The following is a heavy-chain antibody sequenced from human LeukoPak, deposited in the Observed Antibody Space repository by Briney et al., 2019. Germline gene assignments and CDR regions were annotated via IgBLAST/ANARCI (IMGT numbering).Heavy chain of an antibody. CDR2: ISTDAGET. Sequence: PGGSLRLSCAASGFTFSTYSMNWVRQAPGKGLEWVSAISTDAGETHYADSVKGRFTISRDNSKNTVSLQMNSLRAEDTAVYYCARGPSGYHNTGGQGTLVTVSS. CDR3: ARGPSGYHNT. J-gene: IGHJ4*02. D-gene: IGHD5-12*01. CDR1: GFTFSTYS. V-gene: IGHV3-21*01.